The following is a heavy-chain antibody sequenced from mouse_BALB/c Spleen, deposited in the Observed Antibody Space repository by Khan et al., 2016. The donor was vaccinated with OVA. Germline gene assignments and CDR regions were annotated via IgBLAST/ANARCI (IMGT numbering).Heavy chain of an antibody. CDR1: GYTFTSYT. Sequence: QVQLKQSGAELARPGASVKMSCKASGYTFTSYTIHWIKKRPGQGLEWIGYINPSNDYTNYNQKFKDKATLPTDKSSTTAYLRLSSLTSDDSAVYNCVRDGAYHRNDGWFAYWGQGTLVTVSA. J-gene: IGHJ3*01. V-gene: IGHV1-4*01. CDR2: INPSNDYT. CDR3: VRDGAYHRNDGWFAY. D-gene: IGHD2-14*01.